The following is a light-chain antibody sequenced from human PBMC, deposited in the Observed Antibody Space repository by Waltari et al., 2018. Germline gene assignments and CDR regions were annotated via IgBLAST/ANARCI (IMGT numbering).Light chain of an antibody. CDR2: ECN. CDR1: SSDVGGYKY. J-gene: IGLJ1*01. V-gene: IGLV2-14*01. CDR3: SSYTRISTFV. Sequence: QSALTQPAAVSGSPGQSITISCTGTSSDVGGYKYVSWFQQKPGEVPKLILYECNNRPSGVSNRFSGSKSGNTASLTISGLQAEDEADYFCSSYTRISTFVFGTGTEVSVL.